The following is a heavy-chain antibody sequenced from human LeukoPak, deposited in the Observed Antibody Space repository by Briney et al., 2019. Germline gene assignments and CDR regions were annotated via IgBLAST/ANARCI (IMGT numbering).Heavy chain of an antibody. J-gene: IGHJ5*02. CDR1: GFTFSSYW. V-gene: IGHV3-74*01. Sequence: GGSLRLSCAASGFTFSSYWMHWIRQAPGEGLVWVSRINSDGSSTSHADSVKGRFTISRDNAKNTLYLQINSLRADDTAVYYCARGYSSSWYNWLDPWGQRTLVTVSS. D-gene: IGHD6-13*01. CDR2: INSDGSST. CDR3: ARGYSSSWYNWLDP.